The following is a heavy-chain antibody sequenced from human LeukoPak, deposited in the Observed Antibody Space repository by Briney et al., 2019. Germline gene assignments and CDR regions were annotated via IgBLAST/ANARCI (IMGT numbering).Heavy chain of an antibody. Sequence: ASVKVSCKASGYTFTSYGISWVRQAPGQGLEWMGWINPNSGGTNYAQKFQGRVTMTRDTSISTAYMELSRLRSDDTAVYYCASGGYGSGSYYNRQIDYWGQGTLVTVSS. CDR1: GYTFTSYG. CDR2: INPNSGGT. CDR3: ASGGYGSGSYYNRQIDY. V-gene: IGHV1-2*02. D-gene: IGHD3-10*01. J-gene: IGHJ4*02.